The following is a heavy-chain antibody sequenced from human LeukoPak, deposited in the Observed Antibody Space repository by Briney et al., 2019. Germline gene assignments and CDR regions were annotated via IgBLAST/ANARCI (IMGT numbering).Heavy chain of an antibody. J-gene: IGHJ6*03. CDR3: ARGNYGDYVGRYYYYYMDV. V-gene: IGHV4-61*02. D-gene: IGHD4-17*01. CDR2: IYTSGST. CDR1: GGSISSGSYY. Sequence: PSETLSLTCTVSGGSISSGSYYWSWIRQPAGKGLEWIGRIYTSGSTNYNPSLKSRVTISVDTSKNQFSLKLSSVTAADTAVYYCARGNYGDYVGRYYYYYMDVWGKGTTVTVSS.